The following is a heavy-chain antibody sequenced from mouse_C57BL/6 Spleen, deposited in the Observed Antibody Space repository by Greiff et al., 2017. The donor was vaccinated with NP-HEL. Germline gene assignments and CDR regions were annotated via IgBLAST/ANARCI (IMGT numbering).Heavy chain of an antibody. CDR3: ARSRVYAMDY. J-gene: IGHJ4*01. CDR1: GYTFTDYY. CDR2: IYPGSGNT. V-gene: IGHV1-76*01. Sequence: QVHVKQSGAELVRPGASVKLSCKASGYTFTDYYINWVKQRPGQGLEWIARIYPGSGNTYYNEKFKGKATLTAEKSSSTAYMQLSSLTSEDSAVYFCARSRVYAMDYWGQGTSVTVSS.